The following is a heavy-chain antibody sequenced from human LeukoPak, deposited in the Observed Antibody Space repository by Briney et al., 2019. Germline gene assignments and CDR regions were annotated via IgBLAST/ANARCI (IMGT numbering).Heavy chain of an antibody. CDR2: ISAYNGNT. Sequence: ASVKVSCKASGYTFTSYGISWVRQAPGQGLEWMGWISAYNGNTNYAQKLQGRVTMTTDTSTSTAYMGLRSLRPDDTAVYYCARTNPIVVVPAATVFDYWGQGTLVTVSS. CDR3: ARTNPIVVVPAATVFDY. V-gene: IGHV1-18*01. J-gene: IGHJ4*02. D-gene: IGHD2-2*01. CDR1: GYTFTSYG.